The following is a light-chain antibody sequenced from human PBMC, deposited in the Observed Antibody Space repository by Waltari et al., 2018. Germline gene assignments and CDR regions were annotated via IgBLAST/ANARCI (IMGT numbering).Light chain of an antibody. CDR2: AAS. J-gene: IGKJ2*03. V-gene: IGKV1-17*01. Sequence: DIQMTQSPSSLSASAGDTVTITCRASQGISTYLNWYQQKPGKAPKRLIYAASSLESGVPSRFSGSGSGTDFILTISSLQPEDFATYYCLQYNSHPYSFGQGTKVEIK. CDR1: QGISTY. CDR3: LQYNSHPYS.